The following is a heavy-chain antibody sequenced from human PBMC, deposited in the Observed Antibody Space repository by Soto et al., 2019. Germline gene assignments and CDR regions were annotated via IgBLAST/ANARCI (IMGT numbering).Heavy chain of an antibody. D-gene: IGHD3-22*01. Sequence: TSETLSLTCAVSGGSISSSNWWSWVRQPPGKGLEWIGEIYHSGSTNYNPSLKSRVTISVDKSKNQFSLKLSSVTAADTAVYYCARLGLDYYDSSGYPTWFDPWGQGTLVTVYS. CDR3: ARLGLDYYDSSGYPTWFDP. CDR2: IYHSGST. V-gene: IGHV4-4*02. J-gene: IGHJ5*02. CDR1: GGSISSSNW.